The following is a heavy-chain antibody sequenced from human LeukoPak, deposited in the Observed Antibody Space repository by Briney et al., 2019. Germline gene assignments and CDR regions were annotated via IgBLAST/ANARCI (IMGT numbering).Heavy chain of an antibody. V-gene: IGHV1-69*13. D-gene: IGHD4-17*01. Sequence: SVKVSCKASGGTFSSYAISRVRQAPGQGLEWMGGIIPIFGTANYAQKFQGRVTISADESTSTAYLELSSLRAEDTAVYYCASPGKTTVTIPGLGYWGQGTLVTVSS. CDR2: IIPIFGTA. J-gene: IGHJ4*02. CDR1: GGTFSSYA. CDR3: ASPGKTTVTIPGLGY.